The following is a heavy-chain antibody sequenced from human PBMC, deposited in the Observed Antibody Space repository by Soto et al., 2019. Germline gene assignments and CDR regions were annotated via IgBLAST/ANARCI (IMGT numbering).Heavy chain of an antibody. Sequence: EVQLVESGGGLVKPGGSLRLSCAASGFTFTKAWMSWVRQAPGKGLEWVGRIKSTTDGGTTDYAPPVKGRFTISRDDSKTTMYLQMNSLKTEDTGVYYCQYYFDSRGVPNFDYWGQGTLVTVSS. D-gene: IGHD3-22*01. V-gene: IGHV3-15*01. CDR1: GFTFTKAW. CDR2: IKSTTDGGTT. J-gene: IGHJ4*02. CDR3: QYYFDSRGVPNFDY.